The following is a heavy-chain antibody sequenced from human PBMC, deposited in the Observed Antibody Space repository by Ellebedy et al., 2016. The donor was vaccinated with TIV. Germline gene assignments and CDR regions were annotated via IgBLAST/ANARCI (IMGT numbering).Heavy chain of an antibody. CDR2: IWYDGSNK. Sequence: PGGSLRLSCAASGFTFSSYGMHWVRQAPGKGLEWVAIIWYDGSNKYYADSVKGRFTISRDNSKNTLYLQMNSLRAEDTAVYYCAREGTMIALEVFYFDYWGQGTLVTVSS. V-gene: IGHV3-33*08. CDR3: AREGTMIALEVFYFDY. CDR1: GFTFSSYG. D-gene: IGHD3-22*01. J-gene: IGHJ4*02.